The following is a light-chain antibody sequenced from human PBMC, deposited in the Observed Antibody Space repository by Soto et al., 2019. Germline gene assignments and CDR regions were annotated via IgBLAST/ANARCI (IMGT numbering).Light chain of an antibody. CDR2: RAS. CDR3: KQYVPISGT. V-gene: IGKV1-5*03. CDR1: QSVGRW. J-gene: IGKJ4*01. Sequence: DIQLTQSPSTLSASVGDRVTITCRASQSVGRWVAWYQQKPGKAPKLLIYRASSLQSGIPSTSSGRGSGTDFPHTITTLKPDVFEIYYSKQYVPISGTFAKGTKV.